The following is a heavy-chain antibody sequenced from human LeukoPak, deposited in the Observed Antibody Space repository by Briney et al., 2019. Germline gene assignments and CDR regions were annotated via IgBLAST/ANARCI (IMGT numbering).Heavy chain of an antibody. V-gene: IGHV4-34*01. CDR3: ARERRHDDSDY. CDR1: GGSFSGYY. CDR2: INHSGST. D-gene: IGHD3-3*01. Sequence: PSETLSLTCAVYGGSFSGYYWSWIRQPPGKGLEWIGEINHSGSTNYNPSLKSRVTISVDTSKNQFSLKLSSVTAADTAVYYCARERRHDDSDYWGQGTLVTVSS. J-gene: IGHJ4*02.